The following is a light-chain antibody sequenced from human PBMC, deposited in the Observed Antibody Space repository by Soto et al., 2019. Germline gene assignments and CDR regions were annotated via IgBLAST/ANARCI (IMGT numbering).Light chain of an antibody. J-gene: IGLJ3*02. CDR3: QSYDSSLSGWV. Sequence: QSVLTQPPSVSGAPGQRVTISCTGSSSNIGAGYDVHWYQQLPGTAPKLLIYGNSNRPSGVPDRFFGSKSGTSASLAITGLQAEDEADYYCQSYDSSLSGWVFGGGTKRPS. CDR1: SSNIGAGYD. V-gene: IGLV1-40*01. CDR2: GNS.